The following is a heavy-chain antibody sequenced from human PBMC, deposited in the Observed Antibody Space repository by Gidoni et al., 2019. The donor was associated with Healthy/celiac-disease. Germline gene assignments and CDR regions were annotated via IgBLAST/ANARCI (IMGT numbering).Heavy chain of an antibody. CDR2: IYYSGST. J-gene: IGHJ5*02. V-gene: IGHV4-39*01. CDR1: GGSISSSSYY. D-gene: IGHD3-22*01. Sequence: QLQLQESGPGLVKPSETLSLTCTVSGGSISSSSYYWGWIRQPPGKGLEWIGSIYYSGSTYYNPSLKSRVTISVDTSMNQFSLKLSSVTAADTAVYYCARQPTYYYDSSGYLSWGQGTLVTVSS. CDR3: ARQPTYYYDSSGYLS.